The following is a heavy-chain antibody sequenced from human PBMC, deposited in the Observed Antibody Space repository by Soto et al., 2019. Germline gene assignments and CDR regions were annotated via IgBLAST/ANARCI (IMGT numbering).Heavy chain of an antibody. D-gene: IGHD3-16*02. V-gene: IGHV3-30*03. CDR1: GFTFSSYG. Sequence: QVQLLESGGGVVQPGRSLRLSCAASGFTFSSYGMHWVRQAPGKGLEWVAGISYDGSNKYYADSVKGRFTISRDNSKNTLYLQMNSLRAEDTAVYYCAPGRGGVIARDLDYWGQGTLVTVSS. CDR2: ISYDGSNK. CDR3: APGRGGVIARDLDY. J-gene: IGHJ4*02.